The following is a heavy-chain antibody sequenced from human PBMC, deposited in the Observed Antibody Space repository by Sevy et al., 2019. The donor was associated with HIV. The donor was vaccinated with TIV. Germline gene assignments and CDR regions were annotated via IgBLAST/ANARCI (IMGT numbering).Heavy chain of an antibody. V-gene: IGHV4-39*01. CDR3: ARGSGWYGGNLDY. CDR2: MYYSGNT. D-gene: IGHD6-19*01. CDR1: GGSISSSSNY. J-gene: IGHJ4*02. Sequence: LRETLSLTCTVSGGSISSSSNYWGWIRQPPGKGLEWIGSMYYSGNTHYKPSLKSRVTISADTSKNQFSLKLSSVTAADTALYYCARGSGWYGGNLDYWGQGTLVTVSS.